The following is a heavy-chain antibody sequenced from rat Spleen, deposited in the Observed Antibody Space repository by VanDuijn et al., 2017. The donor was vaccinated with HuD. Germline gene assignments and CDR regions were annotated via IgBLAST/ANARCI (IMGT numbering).Heavy chain of an antibody. V-gene: IGHV5-20*01. J-gene: IGHJ2*01. Sequence: EVQLVESGGGLVQPGRSLKLSCAASGFTFSDYYMAWVRQAPKKGLEWVTSISYDGDTTYYRDSVKGRLIITRNNAKSTLYLQMDSLRSEDTATEYWTKGGDPFDYWGQGVMVTVSS. CDR2: ISYDGDTT. CDR1: GFTFSDYY. CDR3: TKGGDPFDY.